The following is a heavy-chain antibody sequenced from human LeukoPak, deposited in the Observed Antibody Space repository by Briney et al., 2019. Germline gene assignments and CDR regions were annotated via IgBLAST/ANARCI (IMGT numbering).Heavy chain of an antibody. CDR1: GFTFSSYS. D-gene: IGHD4-11*01. J-gene: IGHJ4*02. V-gene: IGHV3-21*01. Sequence: PGGSLSLSCAASGFTFSSYSMNWVGQAPGKGLEWASSISSTSRHIYYVDSVKGRFTLSRDDASNSLYLQMNSLRAEDTAVYYCVRDLNTITTAFFVYWGQGTLVTVSS. CDR2: ISSTSRHI. CDR3: VRDLNTITTAFFVY.